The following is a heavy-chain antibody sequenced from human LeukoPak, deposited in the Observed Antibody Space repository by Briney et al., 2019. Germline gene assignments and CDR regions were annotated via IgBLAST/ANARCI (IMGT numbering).Heavy chain of an antibody. CDR2: MNPNSGNT. Sequence: ASVKVSCKASGYSFTTYNINWVRQATGQGLEWMGWMNPNSGNTGYAQKFQGRVTMTRNTSISTAYMELSSLRSEDTAVYYCARGPNKSDGGNSGSAWFDPWGQGTLVTVSS. CDR3: ARGPNKSDGGNSGSAWFDP. D-gene: IGHD4-23*01. CDR1: GYSFTTYN. J-gene: IGHJ5*02. V-gene: IGHV1-8*01.